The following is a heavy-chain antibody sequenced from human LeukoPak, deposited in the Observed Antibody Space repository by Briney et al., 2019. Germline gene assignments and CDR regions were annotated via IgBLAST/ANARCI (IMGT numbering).Heavy chain of an antibody. J-gene: IGHJ4*02. CDR2: ISGSDDGT. CDR1: GFTFRNCG. Sequence: PGGSLRLSCVASGFTFRNCGMTWVRQAPGKGLEWVSTISGSDDGTYYADSVRGRFTISRDNSKYTLYLQMKALRDEDTATYYCAKRGPIYSSTPGNYFDYWGQGTLVTVSS. V-gene: IGHV3-23*01. D-gene: IGHD3-10*01. CDR3: AKRGPIYSSTPGNYFDY.